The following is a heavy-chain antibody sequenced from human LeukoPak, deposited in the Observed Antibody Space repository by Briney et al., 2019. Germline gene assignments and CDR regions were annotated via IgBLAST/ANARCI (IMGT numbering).Heavy chain of an antibody. D-gene: IGHD5-18*01. V-gene: IGHV4-34*01. CDR3: ARGYRAPQTFYSYHYFDS. Sequence: SSETLSLTCAVYGGCFSGYYWSWIRQPPGKGLEWIGEINHFGSTNYNPSLKSRVTISGDTSKNQFSLKVNSVTAADTAVYYCARGYRAPQTFYSYHYFDSWAQGILVTVSS. J-gene: IGHJ4*02. CDR2: INHFGST. CDR1: GGCFSGYY.